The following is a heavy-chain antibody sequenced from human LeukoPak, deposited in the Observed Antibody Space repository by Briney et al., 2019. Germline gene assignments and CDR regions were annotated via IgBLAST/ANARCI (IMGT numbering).Heavy chain of an antibody. CDR1: GFSVSNYY. V-gene: IGHV3-23*01. CDR2: ISGSGGST. J-gene: IGHJ4*02. CDR3: ARNTMIVVVTIDY. Sequence: GSLRLSCAGSGFSVSNYYMNWVRQAPGKGLEWVSAISGSGGSTYYADSVKGRFTISRDNSKNTLYLQMNSLRAEDTAVYYCARNTMIVVVTIDYWGQGTLVTVSS. D-gene: IGHD3-22*01.